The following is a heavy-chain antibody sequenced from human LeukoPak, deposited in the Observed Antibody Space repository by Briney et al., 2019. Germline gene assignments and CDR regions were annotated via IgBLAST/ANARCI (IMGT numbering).Heavy chain of an antibody. CDR2: IHSGGNT. D-gene: IGHD2-15*01. J-gene: IGHJ4*02. Sequence: GGSLRLSCAASGFTVSSSYMSWVRQAPGKGLEWVSVIHSGGNTYYADSVKGRFTISRDNSKNTMYLQMNRLRAEDTAVYYCTRDLNSGGSCWGQGTLVIVSS. V-gene: IGHV3-53*01. CDR1: GFTVSSSY. CDR3: TRDLNSGGSC.